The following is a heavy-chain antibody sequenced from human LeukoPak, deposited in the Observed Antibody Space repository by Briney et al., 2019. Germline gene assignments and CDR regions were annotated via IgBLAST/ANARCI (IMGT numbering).Heavy chain of an antibody. V-gene: IGHV3-33*01. J-gene: IGHJ4*02. CDR2: ISHDGTFQ. CDR1: GFSLSSFG. D-gene: IGHD3-9*01. Sequence: GGSLRLSCAASGFSLSSFGMHWVRQAPGKGLEWVAVISHDGTFQNYADSVKGRFTISRDTSKNTLYLEMNSLRAEDTALFYCPRDRDFNFDYWGQGTLVTVSS. CDR3: PRDRDFNFDY.